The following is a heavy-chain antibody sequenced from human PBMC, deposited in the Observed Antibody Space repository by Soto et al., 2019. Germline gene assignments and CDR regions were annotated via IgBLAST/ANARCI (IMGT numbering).Heavy chain of an antibody. J-gene: IGHJ4*02. V-gene: IGHV1-69*13. Sequence: SVKVSCKASGGTFSSYAISWVRQAPGQGLEWMGGIIPIFGTANYAQKFQGRVTITADESTSTAYMELSSLRSEDTAVCYCALSKTTFGVVDYWGQGTLVTVS. CDR2: IIPIFGTA. D-gene: IGHD3-16*01. CDR3: ALSKTTFGVVDY. CDR1: GGTFSSYA.